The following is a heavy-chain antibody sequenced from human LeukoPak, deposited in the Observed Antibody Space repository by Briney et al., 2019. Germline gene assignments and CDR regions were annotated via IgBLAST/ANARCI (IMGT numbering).Heavy chain of an antibody. CDR1: GFTFYDYA. Sequence: GGSLRLSCAASGFTFYDYAMSWARQAPGKGLEWVSGINWNGGSTGYADSVKGRFTISRDNAKNSLYLQMNSLRAEDTALYYCARVGAKAVADTHYYYYYMDVWGDGTTVTVSS. V-gene: IGHV3-20*04. CDR2: INWNGGST. D-gene: IGHD6-19*01. CDR3: ARVGAKAVADTHYYYYYMDV. J-gene: IGHJ6*03.